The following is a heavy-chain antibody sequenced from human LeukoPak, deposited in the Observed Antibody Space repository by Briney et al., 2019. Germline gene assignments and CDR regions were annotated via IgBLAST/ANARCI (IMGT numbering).Heavy chain of an antibody. CDR1: GFTFTSPA. CDR3: AAGRGYGGNSDFDY. D-gene: IGHD4-23*01. CDR2: IVVGSGNT. V-gene: IGHV1-58*02. J-gene: IGHJ4*02. Sequence: SVKVSCKASGFTFTSPAMQWVRQARGQRLEWIGCIVVGSGNTNYAQKFQERVTITRDMSTSTAYMELSSLRSEDTAVYYCAAGRGYGGNSDFDYWGEGTLVTVSS.